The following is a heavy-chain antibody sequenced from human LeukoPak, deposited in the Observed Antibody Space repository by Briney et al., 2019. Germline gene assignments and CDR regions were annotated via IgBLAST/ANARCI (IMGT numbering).Heavy chain of an antibody. J-gene: IGHJ4*02. CDR1: GFIFSSFW. CDR3: ARVVAVTSYYFDY. Sequence: GGSLRLSCAASGFIFSSFWMSWVRQAPGKGLEWVANIKQDGSVKNYVDSVKGRFTISRDNAKNSLYLQMNNLRAEDTAVYYCARVVAVTSYYFDYWGQGTLVTVSS. CDR2: IKQDGSVK. V-gene: IGHV3-7*02. D-gene: IGHD2-21*02.